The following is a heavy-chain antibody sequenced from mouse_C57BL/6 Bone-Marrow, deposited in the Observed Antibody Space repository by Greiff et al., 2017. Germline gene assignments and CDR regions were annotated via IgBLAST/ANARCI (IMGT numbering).Heavy chain of an antibody. Sequence: QVQLQQSGAELARPGASVKLSCKASGYTFTSYGISWVKQRTGQGLEWIGEIYPRSGNTYYNEKFKGKATLTADKSSSTAYMELRSLTSEDSAVYFCASGGIYYDYGYYAMDYWGQGTSVTVSS. D-gene: IGHD2-4*01. V-gene: IGHV1-81*01. CDR3: ASGGIYYDYGYYAMDY. J-gene: IGHJ4*01. CDR1: GYTFTSYG. CDR2: IYPRSGNT.